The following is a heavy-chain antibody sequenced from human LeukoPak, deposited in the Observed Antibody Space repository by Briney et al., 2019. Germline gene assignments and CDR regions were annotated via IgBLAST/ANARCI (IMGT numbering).Heavy chain of an antibody. V-gene: IGHV4-39*01. CDR1: GGSISSSTYY. Sequence: SETLSLTCTVSGGSISSSTYYWSWIRQPPGKGLEWIGSIYYNENTYYNPSLKSRFTISVDTSKNQFSLKVTSVTVADTAVYYCAVLPGYTYGDYWGQGALVTVSS. D-gene: IGHD5-18*01. CDR3: AVLPGYTYGDY. CDR2: IYYNENT. J-gene: IGHJ4*02.